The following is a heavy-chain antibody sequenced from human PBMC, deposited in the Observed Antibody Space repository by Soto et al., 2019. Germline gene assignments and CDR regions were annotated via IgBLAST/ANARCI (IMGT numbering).Heavy chain of an antibody. CDR3: ARSPTVAGYWFDY. D-gene: IGHD6-19*01. Sequence: ASVKVSCKAFGYTFTTYYLHWVRQAPGQGLEWMGIINPSGGSTSYAQKFQGRVTMTRDTSTSPLYMELSSLRSEDTAAYYCARSPTVAGYWFDYWGQGTLVTVSS. CDR1: GYTFTTYY. J-gene: IGHJ4*02. CDR2: INPSGGST. V-gene: IGHV1-46*01.